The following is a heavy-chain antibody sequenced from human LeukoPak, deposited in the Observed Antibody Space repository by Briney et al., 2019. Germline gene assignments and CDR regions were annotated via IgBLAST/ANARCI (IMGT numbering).Heavy chain of an antibody. CDR2: VHYSGSA. V-gene: IGHV4-34*01. Sequence: SETLSLTCAVYGGSFNGYYWTWIRQSPGKGLEWIGEVHYSGSATYNPSLKSRVTISVDTSKNQFSLKMNSVTAADTAVYYCARGQWFRAFWSRGTPVTVSS. J-gene: IGHJ4*02. CDR3: ARGQWFRAF. CDR1: GGSFNGYY. D-gene: IGHD3-10*01.